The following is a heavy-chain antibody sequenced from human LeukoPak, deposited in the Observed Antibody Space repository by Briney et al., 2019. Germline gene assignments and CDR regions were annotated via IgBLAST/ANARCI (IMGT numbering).Heavy chain of an antibody. J-gene: IGHJ4*02. CDR3: ARVRGQYSSGWYSY. CDR2: IKQDGSEK. CDR1: GFTFSSYW. Sequence: PGGSLRLSCAASGFTFSSYWISWVRQAPGKGLEWVANIKQDGSEKYYVDSVKGRFTISRDNAKNSLYLQMNSLRAEDTAVYYCARVRGQYSSGWYSYWGQGTLVTVSS. D-gene: IGHD6-19*01. V-gene: IGHV3-7*01.